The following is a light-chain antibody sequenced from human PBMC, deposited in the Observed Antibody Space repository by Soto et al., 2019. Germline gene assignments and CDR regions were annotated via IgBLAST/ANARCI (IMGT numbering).Light chain of an antibody. J-gene: IGLJ3*02. CDR3: SSYTTAYTQV. CDR2: EVT. CDR1: SNDVGYYNY. Sequence: QSVLSQPASVSGSPGQSITISCTGTSNDVGYYNYVSWYQQHPGQAPKLMISEVTTRPSGASDRFSGSKSGNTASLTISRLQAEDEAHYYCSSYTTAYTQVFGGGTKLTVL. V-gene: IGLV2-14*01.